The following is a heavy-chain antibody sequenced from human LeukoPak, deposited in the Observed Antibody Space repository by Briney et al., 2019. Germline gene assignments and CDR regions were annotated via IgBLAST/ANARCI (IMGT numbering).Heavy chain of an antibody. J-gene: IGHJ4*02. CDR3: ARDVYYDSSGYDY. V-gene: IGHV3-11*01. CDR1: GFTISDYY. Sequence: PGGSLRLSCAASGFTISDYYMSWIRQAPGKGLEWVSYISSSGSTIYYADSVKGRFTISRDNAKNSLYLQMNSLRAEDTAVYYCARDVYYDSSGYDYWGQGTLVTVSS. D-gene: IGHD3-22*01. CDR2: ISSSGSTI.